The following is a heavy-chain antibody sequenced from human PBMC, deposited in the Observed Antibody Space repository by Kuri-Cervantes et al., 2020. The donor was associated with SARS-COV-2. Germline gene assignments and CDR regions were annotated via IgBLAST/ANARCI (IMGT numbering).Heavy chain of an antibody. CDR3: ARGRRITVNEFWSGLAYYYYGMDV. CDR2: IIPIFGTA. Sequence: SVQVTCKACVGTFRNYPIRSVRQAPGKGLEWMGGIIPIFGTANYAQKLQGRVTHTADESTSTANMELSRLRYDDTAVYYCARGRRITVNEFWSGLAYYYYGMDVWGQGTTVTVSS. V-gene: IGHV1-69*13. D-gene: IGHD3-3*01. CDR1: VGTFRNYP. J-gene: IGHJ6*02.